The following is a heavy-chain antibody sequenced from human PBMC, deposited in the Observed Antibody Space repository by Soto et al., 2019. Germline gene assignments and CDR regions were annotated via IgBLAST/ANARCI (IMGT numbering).Heavy chain of an antibody. V-gene: IGHV3-48*02. CDR2: VNRGSRAI. CDR1: GLSLSAYA. J-gene: IGHJ6*02. Sequence: EVQLVESGGGLVQPGGSLRLSCAASGLSLSAYAMNGVRQAPGKGLDWISYVNRGSRAIYYADSVKGRFTISRDDGRDLLFLQMNNLRDDDTAVYYCVKDGERGYDMDVWGQGTMVTVSS. D-gene: IGHD2-21*01. CDR3: VKDGERGYDMDV.